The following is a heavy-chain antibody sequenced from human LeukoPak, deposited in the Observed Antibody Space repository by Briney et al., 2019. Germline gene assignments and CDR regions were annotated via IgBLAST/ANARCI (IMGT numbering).Heavy chain of an antibody. V-gene: IGHV3-13*01. J-gene: IGHJ4*02. Sequence: GGSLRLSCAASGFTFSSYDMHWVRQATGKGLEWVSAIGTAGDTYYPGSVKGRFTISRDNSKNTLYLQMNSLRAEDTAVYYCARFSGSGSYYHYFDYWGQGTLVTVSS. CDR2: IGTAGDT. D-gene: IGHD3-10*01. CDR3: ARFSGSGSYYHYFDY. CDR1: GFTFSSYD.